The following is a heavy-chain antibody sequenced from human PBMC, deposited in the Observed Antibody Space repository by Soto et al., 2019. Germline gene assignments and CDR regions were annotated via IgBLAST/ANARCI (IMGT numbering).Heavy chain of an antibody. D-gene: IGHD1-7*01. CDR2: IIPIFGTA. V-gene: IGHV1-69*01. J-gene: IGHJ6*02. CDR1: GGTFSSYA. Sequence: QVQLVQSGAEVKKPGSSVKVSCKASGGTFSSYAISWVRQAPGQGLEWMGGIIPIFGTANYAQKFQGRVTITADESTSTAYMELSSLRSEDTAVYYCAGGITGTNSAYYYGMDVWGQGTTVTVSS. CDR3: AGGITGTNSAYYYGMDV.